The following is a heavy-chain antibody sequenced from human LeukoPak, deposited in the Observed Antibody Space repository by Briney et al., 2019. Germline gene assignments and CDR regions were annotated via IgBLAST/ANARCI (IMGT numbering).Heavy chain of an antibody. J-gene: IGHJ4*02. CDR2: INPNSGGT. Sequence: GASVKVSCKASGYTFTGDYMHWVRQAPGQGLEWMGRINPNSGGTNYAQKFQGRVTMTRDTSISTAYMELSRLRSDDTAVYYCARGRRSGGSCYSDYWGQGTLVTVSP. V-gene: IGHV1-2*06. CDR1: GYTFTGDY. D-gene: IGHD2-15*01. CDR3: ARGRRSGGSCYSDY.